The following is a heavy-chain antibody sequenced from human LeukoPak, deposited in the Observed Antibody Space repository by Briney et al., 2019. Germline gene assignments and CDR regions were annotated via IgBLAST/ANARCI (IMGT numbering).Heavy chain of an antibody. J-gene: IGHJ2*01. Sequence: PSETLSLTCAVYGGSFSGYYWSWIRQPPGKGLEWIGEINHSGSTNYNPSLKSRVTISVDTSKNQFSLKLSSVTAADTAVYYCARRVVVVPAAMLQSRYFDLWGRGTLVTVSS. CDR2: INHSGST. CDR3: ARRVVVVPAAMLQSRYFDL. CDR1: GGSFSGYY. D-gene: IGHD2-2*01. V-gene: IGHV4-34*01.